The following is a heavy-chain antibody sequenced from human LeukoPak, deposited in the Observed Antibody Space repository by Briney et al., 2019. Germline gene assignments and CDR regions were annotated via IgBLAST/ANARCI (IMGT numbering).Heavy chain of an antibody. J-gene: IGHJ3*02. CDR1: GYTFTGYY. Sequence: GASVKVSCKASGYTFTGYYMHWVRQAPGRGLEWMGWINPNSGGTNYAQKFQGRVTMTRDTSISTAYMELSRLRSDDTAVYYCARRLIRGYCSSTSCPGAFDIWGQGTMVTVSS. V-gene: IGHV1-2*02. CDR3: ARRLIRGYCSSTSCPGAFDI. D-gene: IGHD2-2*01. CDR2: INPNSGGT.